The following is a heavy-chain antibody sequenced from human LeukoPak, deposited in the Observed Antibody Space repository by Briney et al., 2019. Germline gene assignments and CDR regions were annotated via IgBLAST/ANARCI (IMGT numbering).Heavy chain of an antibody. CDR3: ARQVGSSWQYNWFDP. Sequence: GESLKISCKGSGYSFTSYWIGWVRQMPGKGLEWMGIIYPGDSDTRYSPSFQGQVTISADKSISTAYLQWSSLKASDTAMYYCARQVGSSWQYNWFDPWGQGTLVTVSS. D-gene: IGHD6-13*01. J-gene: IGHJ5*02. CDR2: IYPGDSDT. V-gene: IGHV5-51*01. CDR1: GYSFTSYW.